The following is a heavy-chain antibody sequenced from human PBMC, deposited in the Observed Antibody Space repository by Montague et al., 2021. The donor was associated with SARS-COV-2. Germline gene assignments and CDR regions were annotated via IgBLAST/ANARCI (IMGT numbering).Heavy chain of an antibody. CDR2: INHSGST. CDR1: CGSINSYY. V-gene: IGHV4-34*01. D-gene: IGHD3-10*01. Sequence: SETLSLTCGVSCGSINSYYWSWIRQPAGKGLEWIGEINHSGSTNYNPSLKSRVTISVDTSKNQFSLKLSSVTAADTAVYYCARVRYYGSGTSLGMDVWGQGTTVTVSS. J-gene: IGHJ6*02. CDR3: ARVRYYGSGTSLGMDV.